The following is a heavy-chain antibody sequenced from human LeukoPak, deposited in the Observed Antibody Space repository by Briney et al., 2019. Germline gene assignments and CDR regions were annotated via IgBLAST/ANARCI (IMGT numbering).Heavy chain of an antibody. V-gene: IGHV1-3*01. D-gene: IGHD5-24*01. CDR2: INAGNGNT. Sequence: ASVKVSCKASGYSFSTYTMNWVRQAPGQRLEWMGWINAGNGNTKYSQKFQGRVTITRDTSASTAYMEMRSLRSEDTAVYYCAREIDRDDYNRFFDYWDQGTLVTVSS. J-gene: IGHJ4*02. CDR1: GYSFSTYT. CDR3: AREIDRDDYNRFFDY.